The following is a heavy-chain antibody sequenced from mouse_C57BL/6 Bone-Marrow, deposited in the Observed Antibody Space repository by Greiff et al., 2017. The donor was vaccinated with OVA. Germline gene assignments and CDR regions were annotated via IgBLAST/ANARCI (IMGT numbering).Heavy chain of an antibody. J-gene: IGHJ3*01. CDR3: ARSYGRVRRTPSWFAY. CDR1: GYTFTSYW. CDR2: IDPSDSYT. D-gene: IGHD2-14*01. V-gene: IGHV1-69*01. Sequence: QVQLQQPGAELVMPGASVKLSCKASGYTFTSYWMHWVKQRTGQGLEWIGEIDPSDSYTNYNHKFKGKSTLTGNKASSTVYSQLSSLTSVDSAVYYCARSYGRVRRTPSWFAYWGQGTLVTVSA.